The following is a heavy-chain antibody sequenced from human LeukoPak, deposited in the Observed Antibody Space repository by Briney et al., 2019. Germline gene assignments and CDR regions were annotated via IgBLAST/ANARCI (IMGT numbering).Heavy chain of an antibody. CDR3: ATARSASGSYGTD. V-gene: IGHV3-66*01. CDR1: GFTFSIYG. D-gene: IGHD3-10*01. Sequence: PGGSLRLSCEASGFTFSIYGMHWVRQAPGKGLEWVSVIYSGGTTYYADSVKGRFTVSRDNSKNTLYLQMDSLRVEDTAMYYCATARSASGSYGTDWGQGTLVTVSS. J-gene: IGHJ4*02. CDR2: IYSGGTT.